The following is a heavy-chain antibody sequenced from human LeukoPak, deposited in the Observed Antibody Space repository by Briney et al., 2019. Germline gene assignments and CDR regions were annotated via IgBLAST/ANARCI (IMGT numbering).Heavy chain of an antibody. J-gene: IGHJ4*02. CDR1: GFTFSSYW. CDR3: ARVVVAATTVDY. D-gene: IGHD2-15*01. CDR2: ISYDGSNK. Sequence: GGSLRLSCAAYGFTFSSYWMNWARQAPGKGLEWVAVISYDGSNKYYADSVKGRFTTSRDNSKNTLYLQMNSLRAEDTAVYYCARVVVAATTVDYWGQGTLVTVSS. V-gene: IGHV3-30-3*01.